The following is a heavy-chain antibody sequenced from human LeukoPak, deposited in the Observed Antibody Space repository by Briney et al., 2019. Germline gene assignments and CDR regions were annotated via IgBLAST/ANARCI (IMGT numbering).Heavy chain of an antibody. Sequence: PSETLSLTCTVSGYSISSGYYWGWIRQPPGKGLEWIGSIHHSGSTYYNPSLKSRVTISVDTSKNQFSLKLTSVTAADTAVYYCAREMAVGYGVDWGQGTLVTVSS. D-gene: IGHD5-12*01. CDR1: GYSISSGYY. J-gene: IGHJ4*02. V-gene: IGHV4-38-2*02. CDR3: AREMAVGYGVD. CDR2: IHHSGST.